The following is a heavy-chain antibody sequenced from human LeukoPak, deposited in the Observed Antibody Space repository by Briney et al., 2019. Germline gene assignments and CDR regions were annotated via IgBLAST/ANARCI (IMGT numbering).Heavy chain of an antibody. CDR1: GFTFSSYG. CDR3: AWGGSGYYAY. V-gene: IGHV3-30*02. Sequence: PGGSLRLSCAASGFTFSSYGMHWVRQAPGKGLEWVAFIRYDGSNKYYADSVKGRFTISRDNSKNTLYLQMNSLRADDTAVYYCAWGGSGYYAYWGQGTLVTVSS. J-gene: IGHJ4*02. D-gene: IGHD3-3*01. CDR2: IRYDGSNK.